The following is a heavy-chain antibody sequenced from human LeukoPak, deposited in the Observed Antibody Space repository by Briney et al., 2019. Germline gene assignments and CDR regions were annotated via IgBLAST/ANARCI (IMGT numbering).Heavy chain of an antibody. Sequence: SETLSLTCAVYGGSFSGYYWSWIRQPPGKGLEWIGEINHSGSTNYNPSLKSRVTISVDTSKNQFSLKLSSVTAADTAVYYCARGPSSSWYGYFDYWGQGTLVTVSS. J-gene: IGHJ4*02. CDR3: ARGPSSSWYGYFDY. CDR1: GGSFSGYY. CDR2: INHSGST. D-gene: IGHD6-13*01. V-gene: IGHV4-34*01.